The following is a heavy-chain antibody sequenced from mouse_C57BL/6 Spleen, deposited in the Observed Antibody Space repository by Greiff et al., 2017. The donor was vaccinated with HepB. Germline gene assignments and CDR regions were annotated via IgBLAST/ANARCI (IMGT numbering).Heavy chain of an antibody. CDR1: GFTFSSYA. CDR2: ISDGGSYT. Sequence: KLVESGGGLVKPGGSLKLSCAASGFTFSSYAMSWVRQTPEKRLEWVATISDGGSYTYYPDNVKGRFTISRDNAKNNLYLQMSHLKSEDTAMYYCARGGGAWFAYWGQGTLVTVSA. V-gene: IGHV5-4*03. J-gene: IGHJ3*01. CDR3: ARGGGAWFAY.